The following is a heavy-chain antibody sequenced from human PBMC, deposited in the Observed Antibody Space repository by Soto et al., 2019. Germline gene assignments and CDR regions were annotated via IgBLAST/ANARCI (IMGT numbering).Heavy chain of an antibody. CDR2: INPNSGGT. CDR3: ARGVTAGVDY. CDR1: GYTFTDYY. Sequence: ASVKVSCKASGYTFTDYYMHWVRQAPGQGLEWMGWINPNSGGTNYAQKFQDRVTMTRDTSINTAYIELRSLTSDDTAFYYCARGVTAGVDYWGQGTLVTVSS. V-gene: IGHV1-2*02. D-gene: IGHD3-10*01. J-gene: IGHJ4*02.